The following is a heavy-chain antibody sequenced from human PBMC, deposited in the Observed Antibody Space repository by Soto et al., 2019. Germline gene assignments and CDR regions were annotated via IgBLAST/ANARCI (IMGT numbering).Heavy chain of an antibody. CDR1: GFTFSSYG. Sequence: QVQLVESGGGVVQPGRSLRLSCAASGFTFSSYGMHWVRQAPGKGLEWVAVISYDGSNKYYADSVKGRFTISRDNSKNTLYLQMNSLRAEDTAVYYCAKDSGYGGYWDVCGQGTTVTVSS. CDR3: AKDSGYGGYWDV. D-gene: IGHD5-12*01. J-gene: IGHJ6*02. V-gene: IGHV3-30*18. CDR2: ISYDGSNK.